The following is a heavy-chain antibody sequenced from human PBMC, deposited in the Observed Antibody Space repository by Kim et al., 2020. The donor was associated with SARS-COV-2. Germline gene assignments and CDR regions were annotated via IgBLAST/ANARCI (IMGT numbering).Heavy chain of an antibody. CDR2: INPNSGGT. Sequence: ASVKVSCKASGYTFTGYYMHWVRQAPGQGLEWMGRINPNSGGTNYAQKFQGRVTMTRDTSISTAYMELSRLRSDDTAVYYCAREVRVQGVQTLDYWGQGTLVTVSS. J-gene: IGHJ4*02. CDR3: AREVRVQGVQTLDY. CDR1: GYTFTGYY. D-gene: IGHD3-10*01. V-gene: IGHV1-2*06.